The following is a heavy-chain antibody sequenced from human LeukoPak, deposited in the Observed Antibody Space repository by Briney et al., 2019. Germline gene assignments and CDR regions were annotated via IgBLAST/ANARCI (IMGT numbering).Heavy chain of an antibody. J-gene: IGHJ5*02. CDR3: AVNYDILTYNWFDP. CDR2: ISAYNGNT. V-gene: IGHV1-18*01. D-gene: IGHD3-9*01. CDR1: GYTFTSYG. Sequence: APVKVSCKASGYTFTSYGISWVRQAPGQGLEWMGWISAYNGNTNYAQKLQGRVTMTTDTSTSTAYMELRSLRSDDTAVYYCAVNYDILTYNWFDPWGQGTLVTVSS.